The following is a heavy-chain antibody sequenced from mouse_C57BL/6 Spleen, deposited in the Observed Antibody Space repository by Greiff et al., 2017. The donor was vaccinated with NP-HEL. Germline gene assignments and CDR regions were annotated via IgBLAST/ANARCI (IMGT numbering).Heavy chain of an antibody. CDR3: ARHEKGRHYYGSSYGAMDY. Sequence: VQLQQSGAELVKPGASVKLSCKASGYTFTEYTIHWVKQRSGQGLEWIGWFYPGSGSIKYNEKFKDKATLTADKSSSTVYIELSRLTSEDSAVYFCARHEKGRHYYGSSYGAMDYWGQGTSVTVSS. CDR2: FYPGSGSI. V-gene: IGHV1-62-2*01. CDR1: GYTFTEYT. J-gene: IGHJ4*01. D-gene: IGHD1-1*01.